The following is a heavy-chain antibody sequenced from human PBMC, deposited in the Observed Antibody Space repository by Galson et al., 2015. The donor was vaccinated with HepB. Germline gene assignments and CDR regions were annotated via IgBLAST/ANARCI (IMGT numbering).Heavy chain of an antibody. CDR3: VSGDYLFGYYGMDV. V-gene: IGHV3-74*01. D-gene: IGHD4-17*01. CDR2: INSDGSST. J-gene: IGHJ6*02. CDR1: GFTFSSYW. Sequence: SLRLSCAASGFTFSSYWMHWVRQAPGKGLVWVSRINSDGSSTSYADSVKGRFTISRDNAKNTLYLQMNSLRAEDTAVCYCVSGDYLFGYYGMDVWGQGTTVTVSS.